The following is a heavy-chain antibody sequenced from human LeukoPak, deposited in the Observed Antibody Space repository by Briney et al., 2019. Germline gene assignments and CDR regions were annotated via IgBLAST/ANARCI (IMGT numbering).Heavy chain of an antibody. CDR2: IYYSGST. CDR3: ARDYDYFDY. J-gene: IGHJ4*02. Sequence: SGTLSLTCTVSGGSISSSSYYWGWIRQPPGKGLEWIGSIYYSGSTYYNPSLKSRVTISVDTSKNQFSLKLSSATAADTAVYYCARDYDYFDYWGQGTLVTVSS. D-gene: IGHD4-17*01. V-gene: IGHV4-39*02. CDR1: GGSISSSSYY.